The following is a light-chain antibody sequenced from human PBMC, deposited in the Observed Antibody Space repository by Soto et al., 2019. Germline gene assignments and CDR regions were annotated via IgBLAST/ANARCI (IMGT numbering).Light chain of an antibody. CDR1: QSVGSNY. V-gene: IGKV3-20*01. J-gene: IGKJ1*01. Sequence: EIVLTQSPGTLSLSPGERATLSCRASQSVGSNYLAWYQQKPGQAPRILIYAASSRATGVPDRFSGSGSGTDFSLTISRLEPEDFAVYYCQQYDTSPRTFGQGTKVEI. CDR3: QQYDTSPRT. CDR2: AAS.